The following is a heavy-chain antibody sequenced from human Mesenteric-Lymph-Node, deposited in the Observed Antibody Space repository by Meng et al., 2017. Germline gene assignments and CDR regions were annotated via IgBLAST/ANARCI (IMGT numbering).Heavy chain of an antibody. Sequence: QVQLVESGGGVVQPGWSLRLSCATFGFTFSTYGMHWVRQAPGKGLVWVAVISYDGSNKYYAESVKGRFTISRDNSKNTLHLQMNSLRAEDTAVYYCAKVAYASTWYVPHFDYWGQGTLVTVSS. CDR3: AKVAYASTWYVPHFDY. J-gene: IGHJ4*02. CDR2: ISYDGSNK. D-gene: IGHD6-13*01. V-gene: IGHV3-30*18. CDR1: GFTFSTYG.